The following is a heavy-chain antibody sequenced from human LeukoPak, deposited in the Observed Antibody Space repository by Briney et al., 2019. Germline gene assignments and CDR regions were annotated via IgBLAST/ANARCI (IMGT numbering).Heavy chain of an antibody. D-gene: IGHD3-22*01. V-gene: IGHV4-34*01. CDR3: ARFYYDSSGYGVDY. J-gene: IGHJ4*02. CDR2: INHSGST. Sequence: GSLRLSCAASGFTVSSNYMSWVRQPPGKGLEWIGEINHSGSTNYNPSLKSRVTISLDTSKNQFSLKLSSVTAADTAVYYCARFYYDSSGYGVDYWGQGTLVTVSS. CDR1: GFTVSSNY.